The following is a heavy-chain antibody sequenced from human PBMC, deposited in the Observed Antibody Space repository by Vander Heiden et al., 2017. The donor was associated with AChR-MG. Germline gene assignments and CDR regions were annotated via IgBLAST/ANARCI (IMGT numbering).Heavy chain of an antibody. Sequence: EVQLLESGGGLVQPGGSLRLSCAASGLTFSSYAMGWVRQAPGKGLEWVSAISGSGGSTYYADSVKGRFTISRDNTKNTLYLKMNSLRAEDTAVYYCAKHRDYDILTGYNLWGQGTLVTVSS. CDR3: AKHRDYDILTGYNL. CDR2: ISGSGGST. V-gene: IGHV3-23*01. J-gene: IGHJ4*02. CDR1: GLTFSSYA. D-gene: IGHD3-9*01.